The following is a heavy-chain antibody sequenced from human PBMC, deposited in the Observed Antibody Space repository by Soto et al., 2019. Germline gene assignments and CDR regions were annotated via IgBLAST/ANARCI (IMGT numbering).Heavy chain of an antibody. CDR3: VRDSRRTGVKYFYGFDA. Sequence: QVQLQESGPGLVQPSETLSLTCTVSGGSVTNGIYYWSWIRQSPGRGLEWIGYIYYRGTTKYNPSLESRVSISVDTPKNQFSLNLSSVTAADTAVYYCVRDSRRTGVKYFYGFDAWGQGTTVTVSS. D-gene: IGHD3-10*01. CDR2: IYYRGTT. CDR1: GGSVTNGIYY. J-gene: IGHJ6*02. V-gene: IGHV4-61*01.